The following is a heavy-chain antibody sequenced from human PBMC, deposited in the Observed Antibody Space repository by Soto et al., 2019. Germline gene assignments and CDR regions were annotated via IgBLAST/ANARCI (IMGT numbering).Heavy chain of an antibody. CDR1: GFTFNTYS. J-gene: IGHJ6*02. D-gene: IGHD3-10*01. CDR2: ISSSSYTI. V-gene: IGHV3-48*02. Sequence: GGSLRLSCAASGFTFNTYSMNWVRQAPGKGLEWVSYISSSSYTIYYADSVKGRFTISRDNAKNSLYLQMNSLRDEDTAVYYCARQNYYGSGKEGMDVWGQGTTVTVSS. CDR3: ARQNYYGSGKEGMDV.